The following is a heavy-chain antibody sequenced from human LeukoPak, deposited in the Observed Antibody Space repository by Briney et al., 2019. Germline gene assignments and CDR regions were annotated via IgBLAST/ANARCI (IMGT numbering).Heavy chain of an antibody. D-gene: IGHD4-17*01. Sequence: PSETLSLTCTVSGGSISSYYWSWIRQPPGKGLEWIGYIYYSGSTNYNPSLKSRVTISVDRSKNQFSLKLSSVTAADTAVYYCARGVTTRAFDIWGQGTMVTVSS. V-gene: IGHV4-59*12. CDR3: ARGVTTRAFDI. CDR1: GGSISSYY. J-gene: IGHJ3*02. CDR2: IYYSGST.